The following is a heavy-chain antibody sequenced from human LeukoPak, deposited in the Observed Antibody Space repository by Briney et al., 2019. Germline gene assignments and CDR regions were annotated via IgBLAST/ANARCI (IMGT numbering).Heavy chain of an antibody. Sequence: GGSLRLSCAASGFTFSSYGMSWVRQAPGKGLEWVSAISGSGGSTYYADSVKGRFTISRDNSKDTLYLQMNSLRAEDTAVYYCAKRLTIPDDYGGESFDYWGQGTLVTVSS. J-gene: IGHJ4*02. CDR2: ISGSGGST. V-gene: IGHV3-23*01. CDR3: AKRLTIPDDYGGESFDY. D-gene: IGHD4-23*01. CDR1: GFTFSSYG.